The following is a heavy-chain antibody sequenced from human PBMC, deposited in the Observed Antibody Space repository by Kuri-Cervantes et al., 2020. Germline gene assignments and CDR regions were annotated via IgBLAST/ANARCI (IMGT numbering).Heavy chain of an antibody. CDR1: GYTFTGYY. V-gene: IGHV1-8*02. CDR3: ARVPRVTYYYYYYMDV. CDR2: MNPNSGNT. Sequence: ASVKVSCKASGYTFTGYYMNWVRQATGQGLEWMGWMNPNSGNTGYAQKLQGRVTMTRNTSISTAYMELSSLRSEDTAVYYCARVPRVTYYYYYYMDVWGKGTTVTVSS. J-gene: IGHJ6*03. D-gene: IGHD5-18*01.